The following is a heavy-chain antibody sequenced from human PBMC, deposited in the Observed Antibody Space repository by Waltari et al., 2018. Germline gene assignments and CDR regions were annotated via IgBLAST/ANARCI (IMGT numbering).Heavy chain of an antibody. CDR1: GYTFTDYY. CDR2: VEPEDGET. J-gene: IGHJ6*03. Sequence: EVQLVQSGAEVKKPGATVKISCKVSGYTFTDYYMHWVQQAPGKGLEWMVLVEPEDGETIYTEKFQGRVTITADTSTDTAYMELSSLRSEDTAVYYCATDGPAERPRRYYMDVWGKGTTVTISS. V-gene: IGHV1-69-2*01. CDR3: ATDGPAERPRRYYMDV.